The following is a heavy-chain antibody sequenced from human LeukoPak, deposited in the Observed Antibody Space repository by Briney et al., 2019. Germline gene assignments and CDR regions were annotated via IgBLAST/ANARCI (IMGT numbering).Heavy chain of an antibody. V-gene: IGHV3-48*04. D-gene: IGHD4-23*01. Sequence: PGGSLRLSCAASGFTFSSYSMNWVRQAPGKGLEWVSYISSSSSTIYYADSVKGRFTISRDNAKNSLYLQMNCLRAEDTAVYYCARITVVRAFDYWGQGTLVTVSS. J-gene: IGHJ4*02. CDR2: ISSSSSTI. CDR1: GFTFSSYS. CDR3: ARITVVRAFDY.